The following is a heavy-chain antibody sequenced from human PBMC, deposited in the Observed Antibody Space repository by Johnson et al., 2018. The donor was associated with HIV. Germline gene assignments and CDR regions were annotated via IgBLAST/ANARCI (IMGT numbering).Heavy chain of an antibody. CDR3: AREVGSWYSSSSGAFDI. Sequence: VQLVESGGGVVQPGRSLRLSCASGFTVSTNYMSWVRQAPGKGLEWVSVIGTAGDTYYPGSVKGRFTISRENAKNSLYLQMNSLRAGDTAVYYCAREVGSWYSSSSGAFDIWGQGTMVTVSS. J-gene: IGHJ3*02. CDR2: IGTAGDT. D-gene: IGHD6-6*01. V-gene: IGHV3-13*01. CDR1: GFTVSTNY.